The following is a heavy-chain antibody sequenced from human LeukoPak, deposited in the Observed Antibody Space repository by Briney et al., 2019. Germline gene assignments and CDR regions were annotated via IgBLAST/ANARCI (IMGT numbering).Heavy chain of an antibody. J-gene: IGHJ5*02. D-gene: IGHD3-3*01. V-gene: IGHV4-59*10. CDR1: GGSFSGYY. Sequence: RASETLSLTCAVYGGSFSGYYWSWIRQPAGKGLEWIGRIYTSGSTNYNPSLKSRVTISVDTSKNQFSLKLSSVTAADTAVYYCARATSDDFWSGSSQNWFDPWGQGTLVTVSS. CDR2: IYTSGST. CDR3: ARATSDDFWSGSSQNWFDP.